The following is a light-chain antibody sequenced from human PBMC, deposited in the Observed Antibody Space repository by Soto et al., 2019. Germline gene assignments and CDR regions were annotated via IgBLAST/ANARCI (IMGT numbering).Light chain of an antibody. V-gene: IGLV2-14*03. CDR1: SSDVVSYDY. CDR3: CAYSTRGTHV. J-gene: IGLJ1*01. Sequence: QSVLTQPASVSGSPGQSITFSCTGTSSDVVSYDYVSWHQQHPGKAPKLIIYDVNNRPSGVPSRFSGSKSGNTAPLIISGLQTEDEADYYCCAYSTRGTHVFGTG. CDR2: DVN.